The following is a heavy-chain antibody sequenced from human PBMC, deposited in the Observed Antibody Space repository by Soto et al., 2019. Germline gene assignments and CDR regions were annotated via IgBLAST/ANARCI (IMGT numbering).Heavy chain of an antibody. Sequence: EVQLVESGGGLVQPGWSLRLSCAASGFTFDDYAMHWVRQAPGKGLEWVSGISWNSGSIGYADSVKGRFTISRDNAKNSLYLQMNSLRAEDTALYYCAKDRGRGYSYGPYDYWGQGTLVTVSS. V-gene: IGHV3-9*01. CDR2: ISWNSGSI. CDR1: GFTFDDYA. CDR3: AKDRGRGYSYGPYDY. D-gene: IGHD5-18*01. J-gene: IGHJ4*02.